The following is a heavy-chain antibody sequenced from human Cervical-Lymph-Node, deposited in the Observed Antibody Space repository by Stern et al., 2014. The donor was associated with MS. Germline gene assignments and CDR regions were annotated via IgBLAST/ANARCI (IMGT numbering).Heavy chain of an antibody. V-gene: IGHV1-8*01. D-gene: IGHD5-18*01. CDR3: VRGGFSYGYGLDA. J-gene: IGHJ6*02. CDR1: GYTFISYD. CDR2: MNPNNANT. Sequence: VQLVESGSQVRKPGASVKVSCQASGYTFISYDIFWALQATAQGLEWMGWMNPNNANTGHAQKFQGRVTMTRNISISTAYMELSSLRSDDTAVYYCVRGGFSYGYGLDAWGQGTAVIVSS.